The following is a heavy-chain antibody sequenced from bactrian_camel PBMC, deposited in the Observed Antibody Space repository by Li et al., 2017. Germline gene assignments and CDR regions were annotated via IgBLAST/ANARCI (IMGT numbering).Heavy chain of an antibody. Sequence: HVQLVESGGGSVQAGENLTLSCTASGFTFDDSTWAWYRRTPGNECELVSAPNDGGTYVADSVKGRFTISQGDTRNTVYLQMSSLKPEDSGMYYCASGIWLCDVSDSERLGLPGTTLPPLLSPDWGQGTQVTVS. CDR3: ASGIWLCDVSDSERLGLPGTTLPPLLSPD. V-gene: IGHV3S56*01. CDR1: GFTFDDST. D-gene: IGHD5*01. J-gene: IGHJ4*01. CDR2: PNDGGT.